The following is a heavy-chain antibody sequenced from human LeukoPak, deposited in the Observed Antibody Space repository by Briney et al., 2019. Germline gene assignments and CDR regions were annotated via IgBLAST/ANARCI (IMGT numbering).Heavy chain of an antibody. CDR3: AKIPNLRDCSRTSCLYYFDF. CDR2: IYYSGST. V-gene: IGHV4-59*01. D-gene: IGHD2-2*01. CDR1: GGSISSYY. Sequence: SETLSLTCTVSGGSISSYYWSWIRQPPGKGLEWIGYIYYSGSTNYNPSLKSRVTISVDTSKNQFSLKLSSVTAADTAVYYCAKIPNLRDCSRTSCLYYFDFWGRGTLVTVSS. J-gene: IGHJ4*02.